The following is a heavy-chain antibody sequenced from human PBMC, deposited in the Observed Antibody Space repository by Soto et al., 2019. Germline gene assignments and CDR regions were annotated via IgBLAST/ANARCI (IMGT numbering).Heavy chain of an antibody. J-gene: IGHJ4*02. CDR1: GFTFSSYG. CDR2: ISYDGSNK. CDR3: AKVVYSGSYFDY. D-gene: IGHD1-26*01. Sequence: QVQLVESGGGVVQPGRSLRLSCAASGFTFSSYGMHWVRQAPGKGLEWVALISYDGSNKYYADSVKGRFTISRDNSKNTLYLQMNSLRAEDTAVYYCAKVVYSGSYFDYWGQGTLVTVSS. V-gene: IGHV3-30*18.